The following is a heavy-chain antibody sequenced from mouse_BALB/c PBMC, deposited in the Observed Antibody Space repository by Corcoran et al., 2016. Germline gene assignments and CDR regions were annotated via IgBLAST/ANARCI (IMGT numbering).Heavy chain of an antibody. V-gene: IGHV9-3-1*01. CDR1: GYTFTNYG. CDR3: AKRGCSRPY. CDR2: INTYTGEP. J-gene: IGHJ3*01. Sequence: QIQLVQSGPELKKPGETVKISCKASGYTFTNYGMNWVKQAPGKGLKWMGWINTYTGEPTYADDFKGRFAFSLETSASTAYLQINNLKNEDTATYFCAKRGCSRPYWGQGTLVTVSA.